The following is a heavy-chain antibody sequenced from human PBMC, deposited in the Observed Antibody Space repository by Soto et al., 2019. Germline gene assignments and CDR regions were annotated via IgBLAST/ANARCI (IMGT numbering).Heavy chain of an antibody. CDR2: VYFVGNS. CDR1: GDSICIASYF. Sequence: SETLSLTCTVSGDSICIASYFWGWIRQPPGKGLELIGSVYFVGNSYYNPSLKSLVSISVDASKNQFSLRLTSVTAEDTAVYYCARHEGTGNVCPLDYWGQGILVTVSS. D-gene: IGHD2-8*02. J-gene: IGHJ4*02. V-gene: IGHV4-39*01. CDR3: ARHEGTGNVCPLDY.